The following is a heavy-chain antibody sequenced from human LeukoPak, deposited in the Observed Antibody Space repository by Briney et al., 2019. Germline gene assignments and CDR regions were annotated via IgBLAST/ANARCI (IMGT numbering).Heavy chain of an antibody. CDR1: GGSFSGYY. D-gene: IGHD3-10*01. J-gene: IGHJ4*02. Sequence: SETLSLTCAVYGGSFSGYYWSWLRQPPGKGLEWIGEINHSGSTNYNPSLKSRVTISVDTSKNQFSLKLSSVTAADTAVYYCARNLMVRGVIWDYWGQGTLVTVSS. CDR2: INHSGST. V-gene: IGHV4-34*01. CDR3: ARNLMVRGVIWDY.